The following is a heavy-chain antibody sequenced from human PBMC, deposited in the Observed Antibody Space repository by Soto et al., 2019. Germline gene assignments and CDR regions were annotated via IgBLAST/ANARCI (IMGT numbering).Heavy chain of an antibody. CDR1: GVTLYSYW. Sequence: HGGSPEIACAASGVTLYSYWVHWVRQTTGKGLVWVSRINSDGSSTSYADSVKGRFTISRDNAKNTLYLQMNSLRAEDTAVYYCARDLVVVPAFYPYYYYGMDVWGQGTTVTVYS. CDR3: ARDLVVVPAFYPYYYYGMDV. J-gene: IGHJ6*02. CDR2: INSDGSST. V-gene: IGHV3-74*01. D-gene: IGHD2-2*01.